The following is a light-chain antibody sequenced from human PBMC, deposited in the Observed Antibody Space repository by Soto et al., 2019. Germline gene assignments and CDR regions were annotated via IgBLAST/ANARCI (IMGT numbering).Light chain of an antibody. V-gene: IGKV1-5*03. J-gene: IGKJ1*01. CDR1: QTINDW. CDR3: QQYGANSPWT. Sequence: DIQVTQSPSTLSASVGDRVTINCRASQTINDWLAWYQQKSGKAPKVLIYKASSLESGVPSRFSGSGSGTEFTLTISSLHTEYFATYYCQQYGANSPWTFGQGTKVEIK. CDR2: KAS.